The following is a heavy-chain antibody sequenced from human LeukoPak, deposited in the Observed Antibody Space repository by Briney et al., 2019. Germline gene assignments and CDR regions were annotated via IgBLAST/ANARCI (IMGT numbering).Heavy chain of an antibody. V-gene: IGHV4-34*01. J-gene: IGHJ5*02. CDR1: GGSFSGYY. Sequence: SETLSLTCAVYGGSFSGYYWSWIRKPPGKGLEWIGEINHSGSTNYNPSLKSRVTISVDTSKNQFSLKLSSVTAADTAVYYCARDNVLRFLEWPRGWFDPWGQGTLVTVSS. CDR2: INHSGST. D-gene: IGHD3-3*01. CDR3: ARDNVLRFLEWPRGWFDP.